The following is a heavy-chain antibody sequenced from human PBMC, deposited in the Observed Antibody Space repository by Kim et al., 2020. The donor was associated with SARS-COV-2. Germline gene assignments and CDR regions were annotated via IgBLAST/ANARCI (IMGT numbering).Heavy chain of an antibody. CDR2: ISGRGSYL. CDR1: GFTFSSYT. CDR3: ARWRGDARGYFDD. D-gene: IGHD3-16*01. J-gene: IGHJ4*02. Sequence: GGSLRLSCVASGFTFSSYTMHWVRQAPGKGLDWVSSISGRGSYLYFAGSVKGRFTISRDNAKNSLYLQMTGLRVEDTAVYYCARWRGDARGYFDDWGQGTRVTVTS. V-gene: IGHV3-21*01.